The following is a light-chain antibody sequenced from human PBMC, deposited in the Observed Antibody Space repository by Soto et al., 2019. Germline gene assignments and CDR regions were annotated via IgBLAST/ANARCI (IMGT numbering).Light chain of an antibody. CDR1: QSVLYSSNDKNY. V-gene: IGKV4-1*01. CDR3: QQYYGPHALT. CDR2: WAS. J-gene: IGKJ4*01. Sequence: DIVKTQSPDSLAVSLGERATINCKSSQSVLYSSNDKNYLAWYQQKPGQPPKLLIYWASTRESGVPDRFSGSGSGTDFTLTISSLQAEDVAVYYCQQYYGPHALTFGGGTKVEIK.